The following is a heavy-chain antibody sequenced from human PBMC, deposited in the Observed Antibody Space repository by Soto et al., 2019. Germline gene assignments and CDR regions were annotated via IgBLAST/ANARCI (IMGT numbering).Heavy chain of an antibody. CDR2: IYFSGTT. D-gene: IGHD3-3*01. J-gene: IGHJ4*02. V-gene: IGHV4-39*01. CDR1: GGSISGTSYY. Sequence: SETLSLTCTVSGGSISGTSYYWGWIRQPPGKGLEWIGSIYFSGTTYYNPSLKSRVTVSVDTSKKQFSLKVSSVTAADTAVYYCVAYDFWSAYYPFDYWGQGTLVTVSS. CDR3: VAYDFWSAYYPFDY.